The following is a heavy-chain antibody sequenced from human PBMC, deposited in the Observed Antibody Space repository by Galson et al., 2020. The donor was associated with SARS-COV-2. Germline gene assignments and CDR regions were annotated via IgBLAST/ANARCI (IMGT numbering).Heavy chain of an antibody. CDR1: GFTFSSYA. Sequence: GGSLRLSCAASGFTFSSYAMHWVRQAPGKGLEWVAVISYDGSNKYYADSVKGRFTISRDNSKNTLYLQMNSLRAEDTAVYYCARESRITMIVVVSPSAFDYWGQGTLVTVSS. J-gene: IGHJ4*02. D-gene: IGHD3-22*01. CDR2: ISYDGSNK. CDR3: ARESRITMIVVVSPSAFDY. V-gene: IGHV3-30*04.